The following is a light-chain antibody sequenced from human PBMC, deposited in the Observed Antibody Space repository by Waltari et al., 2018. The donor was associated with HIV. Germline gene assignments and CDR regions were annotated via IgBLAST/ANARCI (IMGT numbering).Light chain of an antibody. CDR3: QQYNSYSYT. J-gene: IGKJ2*01. Sequence: DIQMTQSPSTLSASVGDRATITCRASQSISSWLAWYQQKPGKAPKLLIYKASSLESWVPSRFSGSGSGTEFTLTISSLQPDDFATYYCQQYNSYSYTFGQGTKLEIK. V-gene: IGKV1-5*03. CDR2: KAS. CDR1: QSISSW.